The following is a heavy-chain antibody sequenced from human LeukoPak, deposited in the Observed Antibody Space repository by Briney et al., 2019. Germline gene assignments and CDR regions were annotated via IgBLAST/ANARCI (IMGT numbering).Heavy chain of an antibody. D-gene: IGHD2-2*02. Sequence: GGSLRLSCAASGFTFSNFAMNWVRQAPGQGLEWVSGITGSGDSTDYADSAKGRFTISRDNSINTLYLQMNSLRAEDTAVYYCAKDTPDIQEYFDYWGQGTLVTVSS. J-gene: IGHJ4*02. CDR3: AKDTPDIQEYFDY. CDR1: GFTFSNFA. V-gene: IGHV3-23*01. CDR2: ITGSGDST.